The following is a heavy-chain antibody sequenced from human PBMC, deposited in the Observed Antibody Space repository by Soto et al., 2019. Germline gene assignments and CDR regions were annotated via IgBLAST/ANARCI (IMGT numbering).Heavy chain of an antibody. V-gene: IGHV3-23*01. CDR1: GCTFSSYA. CDR3: AKESNIVVVPAAPDI. J-gene: IGHJ3*02. Sequence: GLPLRLPWAASGCTFSSYAMSWILQAPGKGLEWVSAISGSGGSTYYADSVKGRFTISRDNSKNTLYLQMNSLRAEDTAVYYCAKESNIVVVPAAPDIWGQGTMVTVSS. D-gene: IGHD2-2*01. CDR2: ISGSGGST.